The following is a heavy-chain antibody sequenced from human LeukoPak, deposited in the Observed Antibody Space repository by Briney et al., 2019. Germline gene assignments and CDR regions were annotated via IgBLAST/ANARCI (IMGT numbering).Heavy chain of an antibody. J-gene: IGHJ4*02. CDR3: AKRGAEVGATVAPGDY. CDR1: GFTFSNAW. D-gene: IGHD1-26*01. V-gene: IGHV3-15*05. Sequence: GGSLRLSCAASGFTFSNAWMSWVRQAPGKGLEWVGRIKSKTDGGTTDYAAPVKGRFTISRDDSKNTLYLQMSSLRAEDTAVYYCAKRGAEVGATVAPGDYWGQGTLLTVS. CDR2: IKSKTDGGTT.